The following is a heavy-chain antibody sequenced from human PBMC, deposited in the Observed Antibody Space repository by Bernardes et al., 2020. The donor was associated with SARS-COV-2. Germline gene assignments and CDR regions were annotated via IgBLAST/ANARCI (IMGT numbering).Heavy chain of an antibody. CDR1: GGSISSYY. CDR2: IYYSGST. V-gene: IGHV4-59*01. D-gene: IGHD3-16*01. CDR3: ARGGRGDDYVWEN. Sequence: ETLSLTCTVSGGSISSYYWSWIRQPPGKGLEWIGYIYYSGSTNYNPSLKSRVTISVDTSKNQFSLKLSSVTAADTAVYYCARGGRGDDYVWENWGQGTLVTVSS. J-gene: IGHJ4*02.